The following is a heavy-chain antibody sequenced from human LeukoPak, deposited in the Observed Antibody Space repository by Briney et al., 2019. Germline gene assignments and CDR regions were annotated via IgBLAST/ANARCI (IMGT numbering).Heavy chain of an antibody. CDR1: GFTFNNYA. CDR2: IFGSGGST. D-gene: IGHD3-22*01. J-gene: IGHJ4*02. Sequence: GGSLRLSCTASGFTFNNYAMYWVRQAPRKGLEWVAGIFGSGGSTHYGDSVKGRFTFSRDNSKNTVYLQRDSLRGEDTALYYCTKTTTGYSSGQYPGWPADHWGQGALVTVSS. CDR3: TKTTTGYSSGQYPGWPADH. V-gene: IGHV3-23*01.